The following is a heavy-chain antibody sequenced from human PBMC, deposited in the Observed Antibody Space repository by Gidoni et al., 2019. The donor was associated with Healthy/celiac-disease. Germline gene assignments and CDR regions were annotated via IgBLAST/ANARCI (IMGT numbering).Heavy chain of an antibody. J-gene: IGHJ4*02. CDR3: ARGRGDYLDY. CDR2: IWYDGSNK. D-gene: IGHD3-10*01. CDR1: GFTFSSYG. V-gene: IGHV3-33*01. Sequence: QVQLVESAGGVVQPGRSLRLSCAASGFTFSSYGMHWVRQAPGKGLALVAVIWYDGSNKYYADSVKGRFTISRDNSKNTLYLQMNSLRAEDTAVYYCARGRGDYLDYWGQGTLVTVSS.